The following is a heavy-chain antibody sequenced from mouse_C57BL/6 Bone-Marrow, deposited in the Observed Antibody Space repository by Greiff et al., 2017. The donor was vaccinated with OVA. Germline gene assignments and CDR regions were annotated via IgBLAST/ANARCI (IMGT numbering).Heavy chain of an antibody. J-gene: IGHJ3*01. CDR2: FSPGRGSI. D-gene: IGHD2-3*01. CDR1: GYTFTEYT. CDR3: ARHEVRTVYDGYYGFAY. Sequence: QVQLQQSGAELVKPGASVTLSCKASGYTFTEYTIHWVKQRSGQGLEWIGWFSPGRGSIKYNEKFKDKGILTADKSSSTVYMELSRLTSEDSAVYFCARHEVRTVYDGYYGFAYWGQGTLVTVSA. V-gene: IGHV1-62-2*01.